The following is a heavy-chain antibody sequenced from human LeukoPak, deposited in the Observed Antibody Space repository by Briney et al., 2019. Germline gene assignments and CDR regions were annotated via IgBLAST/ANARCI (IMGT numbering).Heavy chain of an antibody. D-gene: IGHD3-9*01. V-gene: IGHV5-51*01. Sequence: GESLKISCKGSGYIFTSYWIGWVRQMPGKGLEWMGIIYPGDSDTRYSPSFQGQVTISADKSISTAYLQWSSLKASDTAMYYCARQVDILTGYYSLDYWGQGTLVTVSS. CDR2: IYPGDSDT. J-gene: IGHJ4*02. CDR3: ARQVDILTGYYSLDY. CDR1: GYIFTSYW.